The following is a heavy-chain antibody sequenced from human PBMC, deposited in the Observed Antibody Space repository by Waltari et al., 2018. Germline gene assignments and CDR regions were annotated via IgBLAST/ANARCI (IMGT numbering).Heavy chain of an antibody. Sequence: QVQLVQSGAGVKKPGASVKVSCKASGYTFSSYDINWVRQATGQGLEWMGWMNPNSGNTGYAQKFQGRLTMTRNTSISTACMELTSLRAEDTAVYYCAREVVGSYLDYWGQGTLVTVSS. CDR3: AREVVGSYLDY. CDR2: MNPNSGNT. D-gene: IGHD2-2*01. J-gene: IGHJ4*02. V-gene: IGHV1-8*01. CDR1: GYTFSSYD.